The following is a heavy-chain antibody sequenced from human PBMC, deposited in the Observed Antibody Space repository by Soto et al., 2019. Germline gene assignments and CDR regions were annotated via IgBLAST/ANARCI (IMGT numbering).Heavy chain of an antibody. Sequence: EVQLLESGGRLVQPGGSLRLSCAASGFSFSIYAMNWVRQAPGKGLEWVSGISGGGGSTYHADSVKGRFTISRDNSKSTLDLQMNSLRAEDTAVYYCAKDPTSYDSSAQFDSWGQGTLVTVSS. V-gene: IGHV3-23*01. CDR3: AKDPTSYDSSAQFDS. D-gene: IGHD3-22*01. CDR1: GFSFSIYA. CDR2: ISGGGGST. J-gene: IGHJ4*02.